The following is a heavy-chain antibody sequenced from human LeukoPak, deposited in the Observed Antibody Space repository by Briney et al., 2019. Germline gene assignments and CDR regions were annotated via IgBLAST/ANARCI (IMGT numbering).Heavy chain of an antibody. J-gene: IGHJ3*02. CDR2: FDPEDGET. CDR1: GYTLTELS. CDR3: ASSGSYLTYDAFDI. Sequence: ASVKVSCKVSGYTLTELSMHWVRQAPGKGLEWMGGFDPEDGETIYAQKFQGRVTMTEDTSIDTAYMELSSLRSEDTAVYYCASSGSYLTYDAFDIWGQGTMVTVSS. D-gene: IGHD1-26*01. V-gene: IGHV1-24*01.